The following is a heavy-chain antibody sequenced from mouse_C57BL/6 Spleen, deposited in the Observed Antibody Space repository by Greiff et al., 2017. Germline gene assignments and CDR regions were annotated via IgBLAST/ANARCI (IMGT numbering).Heavy chain of an antibody. D-gene: IGHD2-5*01. CDR1: GYTFTSYW. J-gene: IGHJ3*01. V-gene: IGHV1-52*01. Sequence: QVQLQQPGAELVRPGSSVKLSCKASGYTFTSYWMHWVKQRPIQGLEWIGNIDPSDSETHYNQKFKDKATLTVDKSSSTAYMQLSSLTSEDSAVYYCARNSNYVDWFAYWGQGTLVTVSA. CDR2: IDPSDSET. CDR3: ARNSNYVDWFAY.